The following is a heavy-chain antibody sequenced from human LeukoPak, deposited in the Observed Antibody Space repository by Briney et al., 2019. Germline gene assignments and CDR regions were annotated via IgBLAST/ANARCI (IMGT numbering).Heavy chain of an antibody. CDR3: AKKIGGVYAFDI. J-gene: IGHJ3*02. Sequence: PGGSLRLSCATSGFSFSDYPMNWVRQAPGKGLEWVSNIRTSSEGANLAFYADSVKGRVTFSRDNSKNALYLQINSLRAEDTAVYYCAKKIGGVYAFDIWGQGTMVTVSS. CDR1: GFSFSDYP. CDR2: IRTSSEGA. D-gene: IGHD3-16*01. V-gene: IGHV3-23*01.